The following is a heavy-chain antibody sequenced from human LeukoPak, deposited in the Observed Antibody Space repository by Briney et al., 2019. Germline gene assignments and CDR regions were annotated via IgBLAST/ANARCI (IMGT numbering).Heavy chain of an antibody. D-gene: IGHD6-6*01. CDR2: IYPGDSDT. CDR1: GYSFTSYW. J-gene: IGHJ4*02. Sequence: AGESLKISCKGSGYSFTSYWIGWVRQMPGKGLEWMGIIYPGDSDTRYSPSFQGQVSISADKSINTAYLQWSSLKASDTAMYYCARALAARPGPQYFDYWGQGTLVTVSS. V-gene: IGHV5-51*01. CDR3: ARALAARPGPQYFDY.